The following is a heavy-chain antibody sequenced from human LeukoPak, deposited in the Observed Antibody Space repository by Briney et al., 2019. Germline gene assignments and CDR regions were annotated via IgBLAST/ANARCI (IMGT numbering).Heavy chain of an antibody. CDR1: GGSFSGYY. CDR3: ARGNFLDLDY. J-gene: IGHJ4*02. D-gene: IGHD3/OR15-3a*01. CDR2: IYYSGST. Sequence: SETLSLTCAVYGGSFSGYYWSWIRQPPGKGLEWIGYIYYSGSTYYNPSLKSRVTISVDTSKNQFSLKLSSVTAADTAVYYCARGNFLDLDYWGQGTLVTVSS. V-gene: IGHV4-30-4*08.